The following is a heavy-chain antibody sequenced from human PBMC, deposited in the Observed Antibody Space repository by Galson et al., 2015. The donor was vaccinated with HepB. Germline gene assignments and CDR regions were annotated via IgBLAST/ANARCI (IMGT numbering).Heavy chain of an antibody. Sequence: ETLSLTCTVSGGSISTYYWNWIRQPPGKGLEWIGDIYYTGNTNYNPSLKRRVTISVNTSKNQFSLKLSSVTAADTAVYFCARDRTTMALDAFDIWGQGTMVTVSS. V-gene: IGHV4-59*01. D-gene: IGHD5-18*01. CDR2: IYYTGNT. CDR1: GGSISTYY. CDR3: ARDRTTMALDAFDI. J-gene: IGHJ3*02.